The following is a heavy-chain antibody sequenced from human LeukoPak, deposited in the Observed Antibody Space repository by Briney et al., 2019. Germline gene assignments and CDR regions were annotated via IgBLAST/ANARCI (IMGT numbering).Heavy chain of an antibody. D-gene: IGHD3-22*01. CDR2: IYSGGST. Sequence: GGSLRLSCAASGFTVSSNYMSWVRQAPGKGLEWVSVIYSGGSTYYADSVKGRFTISRDNSKNALYLQMNSLRAEDTAVYYCAKSVFDSSGDPYMDVWGKGTTVTISS. J-gene: IGHJ6*03. CDR3: AKSVFDSSGDPYMDV. CDR1: GFTVSSNY. V-gene: IGHV3-53*01.